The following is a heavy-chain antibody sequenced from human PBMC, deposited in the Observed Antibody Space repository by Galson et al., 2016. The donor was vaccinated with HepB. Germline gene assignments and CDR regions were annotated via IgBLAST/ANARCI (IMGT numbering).Heavy chain of an antibody. CDR3: ARSYTGVAPYYYYYYGMDV. D-gene: IGHD3-3*01. CDR2: INAGNGNT. V-gene: IGHV1-3*01. Sequence: SVKVSCKASGYTFTSYAMHWVRQAPGQRLEWMAWINAGNGNTKYSQKFQGRVTITRDTSASTAYMELSSLRSEDTAVYYCARSYTGVAPYYYYYYGMDVWGQGTTVTVSS. J-gene: IGHJ6*02. CDR1: GYTFTSYA.